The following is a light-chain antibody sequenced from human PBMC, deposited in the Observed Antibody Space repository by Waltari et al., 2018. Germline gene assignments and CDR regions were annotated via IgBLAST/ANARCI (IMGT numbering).Light chain of an antibody. CDR3: CSYAGSSPV. Sequence: QSALTQPASVSGSPGQSITISCTGTSSDVVGYNYVSWYQQHPGKAPTLMIYDVSKRPSGVSNRFSGSKSGNTASLTISGLQAEDEADYYCCSYAGSSPVFGGGTKLTVL. J-gene: IGLJ2*01. CDR2: DVS. CDR1: SSDVVGYNY. V-gene: IGLV2-23*02.